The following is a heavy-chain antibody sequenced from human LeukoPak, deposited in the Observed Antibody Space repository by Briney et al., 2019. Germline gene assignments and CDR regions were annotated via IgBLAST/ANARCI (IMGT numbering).Heavy chain of an antibody. CDR2: VYYTGST. J-gene: IGHJ6*02. D-gene: IGHD2-2*01. Sequence: PSETLSLTCTVTGGSVTSGGYYWSWIRQHPGKGLEWIGYVYYTGSTYYNPSLKSRVTISPDTSKNQFSLKVSSVTAADTAVYYCARISPGRYGMDVWGQGTTVTVSS. CDR3: ARISPGRYGMDV. V-gene: IGHV4-31*03. CDR1: GGSVTSGGYY.